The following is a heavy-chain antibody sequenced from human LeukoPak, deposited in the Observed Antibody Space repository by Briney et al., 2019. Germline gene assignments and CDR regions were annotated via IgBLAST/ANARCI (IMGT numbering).Heavy chain of an antibody. CDR2: MNPNSGNT. Sequence: GASVTVSCKASGYTFTSYDINWVRQATGQGLEWMGWMNPNSGNTGYAQKFQGRVTMTRDMSTSTVYMELSSLRSEDTAVYYCARSVEGYFDYWGQGTLVTVSS. V-gene: IGHV1-8*01. J-gene: IGHJ4*02. CDR1: GYTFTSYD. CDR3: ARSVEGYFDY.